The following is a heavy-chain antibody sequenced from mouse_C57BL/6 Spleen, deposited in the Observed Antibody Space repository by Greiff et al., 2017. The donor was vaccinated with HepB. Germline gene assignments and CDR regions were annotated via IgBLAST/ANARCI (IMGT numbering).Heavy chain of an antibody. CDR3: ARSLTTVVFDY. Sequence: VKLQESGAELVKPGASVKLSCKASGYAFSSYWMHWVKQRPGKGLEWIGQIYPGDGDTNYNGKVKGKATLTADKSSSTAYMQLSSLTSEDSAVYVCARSLTTVVFDYWGQGTTLTVSS. CDR1: GYAFSSYW. V-gene: IGHV1-80*01. D-gene: IGHD1-1*01. J-gene: IGHJ2*01. CDR2: IYPGDGDT.